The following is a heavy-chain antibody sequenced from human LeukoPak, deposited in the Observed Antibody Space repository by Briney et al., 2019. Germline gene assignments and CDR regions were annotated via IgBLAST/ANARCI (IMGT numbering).Heavy chain of an antibody. J-gene: IGHJ5*02. CDR2: IKQDGSDK. CDR1: GFTFTKYW. CDR3: ARLVDTSGT. Sequence: GGSLRLSCAASGFTFTKYWMTWVRQAPGKGLEWVGNIKQDGSDKNYMDSVKGRFTISRDNTKNSVYLQMSSLRAEDTAVYYCARLVDTSGTWGQGTLVTVSS. V-gene: IGHV3-7*01. D-gene: IGHD6-19*01.